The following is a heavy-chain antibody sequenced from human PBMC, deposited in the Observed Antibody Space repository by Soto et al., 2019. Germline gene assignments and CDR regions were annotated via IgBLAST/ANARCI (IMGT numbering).Heavy chain of an antibody. V-gene: IGHV1-69*13. CDR2: IIPIFGTA. CDR1: GGTFSSYA. CDR3: ARGGYYDSSGYYRGFYYYYYGMDV. J-gene: IGHJ6*02. Sequence: ASVKVSCKASGGTFSSYAISWVRQAPGQGLEWMGGIIPIFGTANYAQKFQGRVTITADESTSTAYMELSSLRSEDTAVYYCARGGYYDSSGYYRGFYYYYYGMDVLGQGTTVTVSS. D-gene: IGHD3-22*01.